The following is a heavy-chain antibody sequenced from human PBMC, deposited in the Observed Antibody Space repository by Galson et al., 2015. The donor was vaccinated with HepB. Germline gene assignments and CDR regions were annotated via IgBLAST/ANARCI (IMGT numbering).Heavy chain of an antibody. CDR3: AREPMLPMGFDY. J-gene: IGHJ4*02. Sequence: SETLSLTCTVSGGSINSEYWSWIRQAAGKGPEYIGRIFMSGSSNYNPSLKSRATMSIDTSRSQISLKMKFVTAADTAMYYCAREPMLPMGFDYWGQGILVTVSS. V-gene: IGHV4-4*07. CDR1: GGSINSEY. CDR2: IFMSGSS. D-gene: IGHD3-10*02.